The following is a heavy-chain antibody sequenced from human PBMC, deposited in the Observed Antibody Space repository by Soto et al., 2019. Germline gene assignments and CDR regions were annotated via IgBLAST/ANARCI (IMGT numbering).Heavy chain of an antibody. Sequence: EEQLLESGGDLVQPGGSLRLSCVASGITFRSRAMSWVRQAPGKGLEWVSVIYSGGSTYYADSVKGRFTISRDNSKNTLYLQMNSLRAEDTAVYYCARVLRRAFDIWGQGTMVTVSS. CDR1: GITFRSRA. D-gene: IGHD2-15*01. V-gene: IGHV3-66*01. J-gene: IGHJ3*02. CDR3: ARVLRRAFDI. CDR2: IYSGGST.